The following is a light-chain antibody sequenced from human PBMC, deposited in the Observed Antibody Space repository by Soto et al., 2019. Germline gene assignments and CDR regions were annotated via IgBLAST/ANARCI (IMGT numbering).Light chain of an antibody. J-gene: IGLJ1*01. Sequence: QSALTQPASVSGSPGQSITISCTGTSGDVGGYNYVSWYQQHPGKAPKLMIYDVSNRPSGVSNRFSGSKSGNTASLTISGLQAEDEADYYCSSYTSISTYDFGTGTKVTVL. CDR2: DVS. V-gene: IGLV2-14*01. CDR3: SSYTSISTYD. CDR1: SGDVGGYNY.